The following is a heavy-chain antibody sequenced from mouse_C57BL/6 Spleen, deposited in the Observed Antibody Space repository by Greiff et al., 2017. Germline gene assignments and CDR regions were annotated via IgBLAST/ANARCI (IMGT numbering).Heavy chain of an antibody. D-gene: IGHD6-1*01. CDR3: ARSHSDY. J-gene: IGHJ2*01. V-gene: IGHV1-80*01. CDR2: IYPGDGDT. CDR1: GYAFTSYW. Sequence: VQLQQSGAELVKPGASVKISCKASGYAFTSYWMHWVKQRPGQGLEWIGQIYPGDGDTNYNGKFKGKDTLTADKSSSTAYMQLSSLTSEDSAVXGSARSHSDYWGQGTTLTVSS.